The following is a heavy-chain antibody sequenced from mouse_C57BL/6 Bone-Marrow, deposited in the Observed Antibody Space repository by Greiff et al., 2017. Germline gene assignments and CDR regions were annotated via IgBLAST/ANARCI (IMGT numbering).Heavy chain of an antibody. Sequence: VQLQQPGAELVMPGASVKLSCKASGYTFTSYWMHWVKQRPGQGLEWIGEIDPSDSYTNYNQKFKGKSTLTVDQASSTAYMQLSSLTSEDSAVYYCARENYYYGSAWFAYWGQGTLVTVSA. CDR1: GYTFTSYW. J-gene: IGHJ3*01. D-gene: IGHD1-1*01. V-gene: IGHV1-69*01. CDR3: ARENYYYGSAWFAY. CDR2: IDPSDSYT.